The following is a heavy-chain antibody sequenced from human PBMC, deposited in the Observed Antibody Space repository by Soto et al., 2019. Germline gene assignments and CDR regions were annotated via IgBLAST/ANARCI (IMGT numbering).Heavy chain of an antibody. V-gene: IGHV3-23*01. J-gene: IGHJ4*02. CDR2: ITGGSGFT. CDR1: GFTFSTFA. D-gene: IGHD1-26*01. CDR3: AKSGPTNYFDF. Sequence: EVQLLAPGGGFVQPGGSLRLSCAASGFTFSTFAMNWVRQAPGKGLEWVSGITGGSGFTFYADSVKGRFTISRDDSENTLFLQMSSLRAEDTAKYYCAKSGPTNYFDFWGQGTLVTVSS.